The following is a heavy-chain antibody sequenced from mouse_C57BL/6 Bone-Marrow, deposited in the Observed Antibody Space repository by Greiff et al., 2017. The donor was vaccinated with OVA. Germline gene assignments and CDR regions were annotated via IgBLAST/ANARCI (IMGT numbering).Heavy chain of an antibody. CDR3: ARGGYYDYDGGAWFAY. Sequence: EVKLQESGPELAKPGASVKIPCKASGYTFTDYNMDWVKQSHGKSLEWIGDINPNNGGTIYNQKFKGKATLTVDKSASTAYMELRSLTSEDTAVYYCARGGYYDYDGGAWFAYWGQGTLVTVSA. CDR2: INPNNGGT. J-gene: IGHJ3*01. V-gene: IGHV1-18*01. CDR1: GYTFTDYN. D-gene: IGHD2-4*01.